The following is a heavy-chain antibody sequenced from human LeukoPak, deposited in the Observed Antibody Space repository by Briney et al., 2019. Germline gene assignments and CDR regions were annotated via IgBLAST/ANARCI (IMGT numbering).Heavy chain of an antibody. Sequence: GGSLRLSSAAAGFTFNNYAMSWVRQAPGKGLKWVSGISSGGSTYYADSAKGRFTISRDNSKNTLYLQMNSLRDEDTAVYYCAKDTYSTSPYYFDYWGQGTLVTVSS. CDR2: ISSGGST. V-gene: IGHV3-23*01. D-gene: IGHD1-26*01. CDR3: AKDTYSTSPYYFDY. J-gene: IGHJ4*02. CDR1: GFTFNNYA.